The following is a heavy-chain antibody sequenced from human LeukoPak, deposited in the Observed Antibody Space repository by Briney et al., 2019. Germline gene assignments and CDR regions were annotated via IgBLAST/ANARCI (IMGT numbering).Heavy chain of an antibody. CDR2: IYTSGST. CDR1: GGSISSGSYY. Sequence: SETLSLTCTVSGGSISSGSYYWSWIRQPAGKGLEWIGRIYTSGSTNYNPSLKSRVTISVDTSKNQFSLKLNSVTAADTAVYYCASELKVGNTGYYFDYWGQGALVTVSS. D-gene: IGHD2/OR15-2a*01. V-gene: IGHV4-61*02. CDR3: ASELKVGNTGYYFDY. J-gene: IGHJ4*02.